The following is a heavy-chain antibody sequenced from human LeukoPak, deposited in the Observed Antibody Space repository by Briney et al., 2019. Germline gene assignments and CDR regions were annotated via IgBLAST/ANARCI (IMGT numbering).Heavy chain of an antibody. J-gene: IGHJ4*02. CDR2: IYYSGST. CDR3: ARHSGPLYSGYSPSYFDY. CDR1: GGSFSGYY. Sequence: SETLSLTCAVYGGSFSGYYWSWIRQPPGKGLEWIGSIYYSGSTYYNPSLKSRVTISVDTSKNQFSLKLSSVTAADTAVYYCARHSGPLYSGYSPSYFDYWGQGTLVTVSS. V-gene: IGHV4-34*01. D-gene: IGHD5-12*01.